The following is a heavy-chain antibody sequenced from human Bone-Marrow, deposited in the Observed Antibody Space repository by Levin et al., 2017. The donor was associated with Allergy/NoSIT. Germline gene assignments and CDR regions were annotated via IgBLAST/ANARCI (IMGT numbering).Heavy chain of an antibody. CDR2: ISSSSSYI. Sequence: PGGSLRLSCAASGFTFSSYSMNWVRQAPGKGLEWVSSISSSSSYIYYADSVKGRFTISRDNAKNSLYLQMNSLRAEDTAVYYCARDPGGPRPYFDYWGREPWSPTPQ. CDR1: GFTFSSYS. D-gene: IGHD2-15*01. J-gene: IGHJ4*02. CDR3: ARDPGGPRPYFDY. V-gene: IGHV3-21*01.